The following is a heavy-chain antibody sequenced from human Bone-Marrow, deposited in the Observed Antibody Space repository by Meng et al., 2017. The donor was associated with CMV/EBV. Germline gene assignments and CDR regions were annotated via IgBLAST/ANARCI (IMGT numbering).Heavy chain of an antibody. V-gene: IGHV3-7*01. CDR1: GFTFSTYW. CDR3: ARGGGGFWSGYSGSNWFDP. D-gene: IGHD3-3*01. J-gene: IGHJ5*02. CDR2: IKQDGSEK. Sequence: GESLKISCATSGFTFSTYWMSWVRQAPGKGLEWVANIKQDGSEKYYVDSVKGRFTISRDNAKNSLYLQMNSLRAEDTAVYYCARGGGGFWSGYSGSNWFDPWGQGTLVTVSS.